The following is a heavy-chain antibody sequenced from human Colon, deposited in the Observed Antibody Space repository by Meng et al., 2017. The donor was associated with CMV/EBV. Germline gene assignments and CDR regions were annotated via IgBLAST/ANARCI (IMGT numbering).Heavy chain of an antibody. Sequence: GESLKISCAVSGFTFSSYAMAWVRQAPGRGPEWVSSIGGTGSYTYYADFAEGRFTISRDSSQNTLFLQMRGLRVEDTAVYYCARQPYYGSGRGVYFDHWGQGTLVTVSS. V-gene: IGHV3-23*01. J-gene: IGHJ4*02. CDR1: GFTFSSYA. CDR2: IGGTGSYT. CDR3: ARQPYYGSGRGVYFDH. D-gene: IGHD3-10*01.